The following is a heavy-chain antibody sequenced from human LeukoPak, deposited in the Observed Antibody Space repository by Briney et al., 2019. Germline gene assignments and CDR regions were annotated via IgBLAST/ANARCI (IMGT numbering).Heavy chain of an antibody. V-gene: IGHV4-59*01. D-gene: IGHD6-19*01. CDR1: GGSISSYY. Sequence: SETLSLTCTVAGGSISSYYWSWIRQPAGKGLGWIGYIYYSGSTNYNPSLKSRVTISVDTSKNQFSLKLSSVTAADTAVYYCARHGYSSGSLAWFDPWGQGTQVTVSS. J-gene: IGHJ5*02. CDR3: ARHGYSSGSLAWFDP. CDR2: IYYSGST.